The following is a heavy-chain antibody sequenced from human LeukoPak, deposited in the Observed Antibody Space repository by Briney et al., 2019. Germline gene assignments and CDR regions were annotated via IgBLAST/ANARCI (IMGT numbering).Heavy chain of an antibody. CDR2: SSSSSSYI. CDR3: ARDLGFDY. J-gene: IGHJ4*02. D-gene: IGHD3-16*01. CDR1: GFTFNSYS. Sequence: GGSLPLSCAASGFTFNSYSMNWVRQAPATGLEWDSSSSSSSSYIYYADSVKGRFTISRDNAKSSLYLQMNSLRAEDTAVYYCARDLGFDYWGQGTLVTVSS. V-gene: IGHV3-21*01.